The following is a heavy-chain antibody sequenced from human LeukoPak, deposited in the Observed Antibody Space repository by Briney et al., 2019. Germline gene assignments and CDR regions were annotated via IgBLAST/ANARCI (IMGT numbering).Heavy chain of an antibody. V-gene: IGHV4-61*02. D-gene: IGHD6-13*01. CDR2: IYTSGST. CDR3: ARDRGARFYSSSWLSLYYFDY. Sequence: SETLSLTCTVSGVSISSGSYYWIWIRQPAGKELEWIGRIYTSGSTNYNPSLKRLVTISVDTSKNQFALKLSSVTAADTAVYYCARDRGARFYSSSWLSLYYFDYWGQGTLATVSS. CDR1: GVSISSGSYY. J-gene: IGHJ4*02.